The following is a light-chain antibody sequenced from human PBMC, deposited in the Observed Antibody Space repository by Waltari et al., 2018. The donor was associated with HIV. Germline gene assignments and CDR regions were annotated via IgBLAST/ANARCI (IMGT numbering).Light chain of an antibody. CDR1: SSDVGYYNY. Sequence: QSALTQPASVSGSPGQSITISCTGTSSDVGYYNYVSWFQQPPDKAPTLILFDVNKRPSGVSNRFSGSKSGKTASLTISGLQPEDEADYCCTSYTSRDTWVFGGGTKVTVL. CDR2: DVN. J-gene: IGLJ3*02. CDR3: TSYTSRDTWV. V-gene: IGLV2-14*03.